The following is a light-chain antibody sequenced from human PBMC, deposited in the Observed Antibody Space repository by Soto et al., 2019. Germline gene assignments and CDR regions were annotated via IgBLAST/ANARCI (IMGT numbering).Light chain of an antibody. Sequence: VLTQSPVTLSLSPVERATLSCRASQSFRGLLAWYQQKPGQAPRLLIYDAYNSATGIPPRLSGSGSGTDFTLTISSLEPEDSAVYYCQQRHMWPITFGQGTRLEIK. CDR1: QSFRGL. J-gene: IGKJ5*01. V-gene: IGKV3-11*01. CDR2: DAY. CDR3: QQRHMWPIT.